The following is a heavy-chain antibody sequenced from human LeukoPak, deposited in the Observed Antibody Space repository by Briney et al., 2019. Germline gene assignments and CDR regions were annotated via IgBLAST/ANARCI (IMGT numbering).Heavy chain of an antibody. CDR2: INHSGST. Sequence: PSETLSLTCAVYGGSFGGYYWSWIRQPPGKGLEWIGEINHSGSTNYNPSLKSRVTISVDTSKNQFSLKLSSVTAADTAVYYCARGSTMSRLFDYWGQGTLVTVSS. CDR3: ARGSTMSRLFDY. V-gene: IGHV4-34*01. CDR1: GGSFGGYY. D-gene: IGHD3-22*01. J-gene: IGHJ4*02.